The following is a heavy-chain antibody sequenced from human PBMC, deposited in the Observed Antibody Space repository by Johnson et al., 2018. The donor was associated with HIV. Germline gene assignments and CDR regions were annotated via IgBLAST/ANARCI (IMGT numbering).Heavy chain of an antibody. CDR3: ATRQQLVPGAFDI. D-gene: IGHD6-13*01. V-gene: IGHV3-30*03. J-gene: IGHJ3*02. Sequence: QVQLVESGGGVVQPGRSLRLSCAASGFTFSTYGMHWVRQAPGKGLGWVAFISYDGSSKYYADSVKGRFTISRDNSKNTLNLQMNSLRAEDTAVYYCATRQQLVPGAFDIWGQGTMVTVSS. CDR2: ISYDGSSK. CDR1: GFTFSTYG.